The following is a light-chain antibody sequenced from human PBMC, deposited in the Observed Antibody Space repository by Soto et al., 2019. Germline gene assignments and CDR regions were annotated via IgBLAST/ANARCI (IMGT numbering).Light chain of an antibody. CDR3: TSYTSSTPRKV. CDR2: GVT. J-gene: IGLJ3*02. Sequence: QSVLTQPASVSGSPGQSIAISCTGTSSDVGGYTYVSWYQQHPGKAPKLIIYGVTNRPSGVSNRFSGSKSGNTASLTISGLQAEDEAYYYCTSYTSSTPRKVFGGGTKLTVL. V-gene: IGLV2-14*01. CDR1: SSDVGGYTY.